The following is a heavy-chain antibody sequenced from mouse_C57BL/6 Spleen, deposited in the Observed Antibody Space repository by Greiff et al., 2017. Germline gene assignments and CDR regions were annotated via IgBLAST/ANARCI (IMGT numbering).Heavy chain of an antibody. D-gene: IGHD1-1*01. CDR3: ARGSKMDY. Sequence: QVQLQQSGPELVKPGASVKISCKASGYAFSSSWMNWVKQRPGKGLEWIGRIYPGDGDTNYNGKFKGKATLTADKSSSTAYMQLSSLTSEDSAVYFCARGSKMDYWGQGTSVTVSS. J-gene: IGHJ4*01. CDR2: IYPGDGDT. CDR1: GYAFSSSW. V-gene: IGHV1-82*01.